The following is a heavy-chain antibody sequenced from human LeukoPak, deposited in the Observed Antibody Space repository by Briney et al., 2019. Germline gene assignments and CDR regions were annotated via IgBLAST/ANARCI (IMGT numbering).Heavy chain of an antibody. D-gene: IGHD6-19*01. CDR3: ARDPHSSGWTNWFDP. CDR1: GGSISSYY. CDR2: IYYSGST. Sequence: PSETLSLTCTVSGGSISSYYWSWIRQPPGKGLEWIGYIYYSGSTNYNPSLRSRVTISLDTSKNQFSLKLTSVTAADTAVYYCARDPHSSGWTNWFDPWGQGTLVTVSS. V-gene: IGHV4-59*01. J-gene: IGHJ5*02.